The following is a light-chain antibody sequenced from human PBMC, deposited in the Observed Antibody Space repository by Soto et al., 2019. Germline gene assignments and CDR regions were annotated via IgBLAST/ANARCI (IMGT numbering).Light chain of an antibody. J-gene: IGKJ1*01. CDR3: PQYQTYSRT. V-gene: IGKV1-5*01. Sequence: DIQMTQSPSTLSASVGDRVTITCRASQSISNKLAWYQQKAGKAPKVLIYDASTLESGGPSMFSGSGSGTEFPLTLSSLQPDDFATYYFPQYQTYSRTFGQGTKVE. CDR1: QSISNK. CDR2: DAS.